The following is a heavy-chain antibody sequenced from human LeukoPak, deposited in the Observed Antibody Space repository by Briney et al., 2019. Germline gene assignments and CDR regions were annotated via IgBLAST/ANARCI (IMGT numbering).Heavy chain of an antibody. CDR3: ARDGRALLSD. Sequence: GGSLRLSCAASGFSFSDAWMSWVRQAPGKGLEWVGRIRSKANSYATAYAASVKGRFTISRDDSKNTAYLQMNSLKTEDTAVYYCARDGRALLSDWGQGTMVTVSS. V-gene: IGHV3-73*01. J-gene: IGHJ3*01. CDR1: GFSFSDAW. CDR2: IRSKANSYAT. D-gene: IGHD2/OR15-2a*01.